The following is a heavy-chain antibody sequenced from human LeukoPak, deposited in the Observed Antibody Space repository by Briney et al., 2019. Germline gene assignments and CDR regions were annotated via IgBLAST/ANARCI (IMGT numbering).Heavy chain of an antibody. CDR2: ISDTGATT. CDR3: AKDTSIGRYCTNGVCSPFDY. J-gene: IGHJ4*02. CDR1: GFNYDDYA. Sequence: GGSLRLSCTASGFNYDDYAMSWVRQAPGKGLEWVSAISDTGATTYDADSVKGRFTITRDNSRSTLYLQMNSLRAEDTALYYCAKDTSIGRYCTNGVCSPFDYWGQGTLVTVSS. V-gene: IGHV3-23*01. D-gene: IGHD2-8*01.